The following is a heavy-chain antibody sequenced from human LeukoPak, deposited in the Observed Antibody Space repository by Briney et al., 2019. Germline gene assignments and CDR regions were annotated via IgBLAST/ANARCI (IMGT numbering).Heavy chain of an antibody. CDR3: ARQWGRGSGSYLGY. CDR1: GYSFTSYW. Sequence: GESLKISCEGSGYSFTSYWIAWVRQTPGKGLEWMGVIYPGDSDTTYSPSFQGQVTISADKSISTAYLQWSSLRASDTAMYYCARQWGRGSGSYLGYWGQGTLVTVSS. CDR2: IYPGDSDT. V-gene: IGHV5-51*01. D-gene: IGHD3-10*01. J-gene: IGHJ4*02.